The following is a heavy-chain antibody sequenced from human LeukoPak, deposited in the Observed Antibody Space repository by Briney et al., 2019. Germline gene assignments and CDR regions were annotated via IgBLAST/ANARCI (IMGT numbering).Heavy chain of an antibody. CDR3: ARVSEKVANLRWLDP. D-gene: IGHD5-24*01. V-gene: IGHV4-59*01. Sequence: SETLSLTCTVSGGSISSYYWSWIRQPPGKGLDWIGNIYYSGSTNYNPSLKSRVTISVDPSKSQFFLKLSSVDAEDTAVCCCARVSEKVANLRWLDPWGEGTLVTVSS. CDR1: GGSISSYY. J-gene: IGHJ5*02. CDR2: IYYSGST.